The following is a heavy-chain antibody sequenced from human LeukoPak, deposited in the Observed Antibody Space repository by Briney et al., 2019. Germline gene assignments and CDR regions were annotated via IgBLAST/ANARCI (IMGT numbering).Heavy chain of an antibody. CDR2: TYWDDDK. D-gene: IGHD6-13*01. Sequence: GPTPVKPPQTLTLTCTFSGFSLSTSGVGVGWIRQPPGKALERPALTYWDDDKRYSPSLKSTLTITKDTSKNQVVLTMTNMDPVDTATYYCAHLIAAADAEYFQHWGQGTLVTVSS. J-gene: IGHJ1*01. CDR3: AHLIAAADAEYFQH. V-gene: IGHV2-5*02. CDR1: GFSLSTSGVG.